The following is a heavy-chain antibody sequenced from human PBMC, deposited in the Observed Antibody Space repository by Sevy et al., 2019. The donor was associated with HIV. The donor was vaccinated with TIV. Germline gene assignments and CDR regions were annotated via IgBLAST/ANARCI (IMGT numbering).Heavy chain of an antibody. CDR3: ARGSRGLPSS. CDR2: INNDGGST. Sequence: GGSLGLSCAASGFTFSSDWMHWVHQAPGRGLVWVSRINNDGGSTGYADSVKGRFTISIDNSKKTVSLHMVSLRVEDTAVYYCARGSRGLPSSWGQGTLVTVSS. V-gene: IGHV3-74*01. D-gene: IGHD3-10*01. CDR1: GFTFSSDW. J-gene: IGHJ5*02.